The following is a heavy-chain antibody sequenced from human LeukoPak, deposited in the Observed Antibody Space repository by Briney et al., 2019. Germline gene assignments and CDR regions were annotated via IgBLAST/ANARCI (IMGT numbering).Heavy chain of an antibody. CDR1: GFTFSSYS. D-gene: IGHD3-9*01. Sequence: GGSLRLSCAASGFTFSSYSMNWVRQAPGKGLEWVSSISSSSSYIYYADSVKGRFTVSRDNAKNSLYLQMNSLRAEDTAVYYCASDILTPPFDYWGQGTLVTVSS. V-gene: IGHV3-21*01. CDR3: ASDILTPPFDY. J-gene: IGHJ4*02. CDR2: ISSSSSYI.